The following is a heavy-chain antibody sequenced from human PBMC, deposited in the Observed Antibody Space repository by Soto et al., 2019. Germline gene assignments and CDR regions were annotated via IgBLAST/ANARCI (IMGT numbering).Heavy chain of an antibody. V-gene: IGHV1-69*02. Sequence: QVQLVQSGTEVKKPGSSVKVSCKASGGTFRNYPINWVRQAPGQGLEWMGSIFPLTDIPDYAQNFQARLTINAENSTSTAYMELSSPTSDDTAMYFCARGPLVVLNYFESWGQGTLITVSS. J-gene: IGHJ4*02. CDR2: IFPLTDIP. CDR1: GGTFRNYP. CDR3: ARGPLVVLNYFES.